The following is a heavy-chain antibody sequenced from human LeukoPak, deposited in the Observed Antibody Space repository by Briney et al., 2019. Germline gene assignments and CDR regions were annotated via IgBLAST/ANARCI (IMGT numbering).Heavy chain of an antibody. Sequence: SQTLSLTCTVSGGSISSGGYYWSWIRQHPGKGLEWIGYIYYSGSTYYNPSLKSRVTISVDTSKNQFSLKLSSVTAADTAVYYCARALLPQGPHYYYGSASIEGFDYWGQGTLVTVSS. V-gene: IGHV4-31*03. CDR1: GGSISSGGYY. CDR2: IYYSGST. D-gene: IGHD3-10*01. CDR3: ARALLPQGPHYYYGSASIEGFDY. J-gene: IGHJ4*02.